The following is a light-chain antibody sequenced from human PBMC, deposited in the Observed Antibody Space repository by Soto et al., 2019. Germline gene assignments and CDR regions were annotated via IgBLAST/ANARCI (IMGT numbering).Light chain of an antibody. CDR2: SAS. J-gene: IGKJ1*01. V-gene: IGKV3-20*01. CDR1: QSVSSSY. Sequence: EIVLTQSPGTLSLSPGERATLSCRASQSVSSSYLAWSQQKPGQAPRLLIYSASSRATGIPDRFSGSGSGTDFTLTISRLEPEDFAVYFCHQYGSSPWTFGQGTKVEV. CDR3: HQYGSSPWT.